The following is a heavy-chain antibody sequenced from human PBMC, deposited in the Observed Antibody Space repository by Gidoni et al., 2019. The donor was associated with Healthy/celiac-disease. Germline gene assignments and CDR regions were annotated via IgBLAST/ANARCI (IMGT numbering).Heavy chain of an antibody. Sequence: QVQLVESGGGVVQPGRSLRLSCAASGFTFSSYGMHWVPQAPGKGLEWVAVISYDGSNKYYADSVKGRFTISRDNSKNTLYLQMNSLRAEDTAVYYCAKNQYYYDSSGYYLYYYYGMDVWGQGTTVTVSS. J-gene: IGHJ6*02. D-gene: IGHD3-22*01. V-gene: IGHV3-30*18. CDR3: AKNQYYYDSSGYYLYYYYGMDV. CDR2: ISYDGSNK. CDR1: GFTFSSYG.